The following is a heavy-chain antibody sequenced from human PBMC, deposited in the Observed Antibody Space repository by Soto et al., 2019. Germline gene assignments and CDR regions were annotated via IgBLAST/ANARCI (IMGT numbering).Heavy chain of an antibody. CDR2: INHSGST. J-gene: IGHJ6*03. D-gene: IGHD2-2*01. V-gene: IGHV4-34*01. CDR1: GGSFSGYY. Sequence: SETLSLTCAVYGGSFSGYYWSWIRQPLGKGLEWIGEINHSGSTNYNPSLKSRVTISVDTSKNQFSLKLSSVTAADTAVYYCARRGGYCSSTSFYAGYYYYYYMDVWGKGTTVPVSS. CDR3: ARRGGYCSSTSFYAGYYYYYYMDV.